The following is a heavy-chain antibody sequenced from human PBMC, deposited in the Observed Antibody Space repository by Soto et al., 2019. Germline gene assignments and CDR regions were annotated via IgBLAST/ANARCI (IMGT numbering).Heavy chain of an antibody. Sequence: GGSLRLSCAASGFTFDDYAMHWVRQAPGKGLEWVSGISWNSGSIGYADSVKGRFTISRDNAKNSLYLQMNSLRAEDTALYYCAKSDSDYYGMDVWGQGTTVTVSS. CDR1: GFTFDDYA. CDR3: AKSDSDYYGMDV. J-gene: IGHJ6*02. V-gene: IGHV3-9*01. CDR2: ISWNSGSI.